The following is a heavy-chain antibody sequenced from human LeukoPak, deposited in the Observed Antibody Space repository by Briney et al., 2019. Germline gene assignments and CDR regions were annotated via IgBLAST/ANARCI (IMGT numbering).Heavy chain of an antibody. Sequence: PGRSLRLSCAASGFTFDDYAMHWVRQAPGKGLEWVSGISWNSGSIGYADSVKGRFTISRDNAKNSPYLQMNSLRAEDTALYYCVKDTNPYYYDSSGYFAYWGQGTLVTVSS. J-gene: IGHJ4*02. CDR2: ISWNSGSI. V-gene: IGHV3-9*01. CDR3: VKDTNPYYYDSSGYFAY. CDR1: GFTFDDYA. D-gene: IGHD3-22*01.